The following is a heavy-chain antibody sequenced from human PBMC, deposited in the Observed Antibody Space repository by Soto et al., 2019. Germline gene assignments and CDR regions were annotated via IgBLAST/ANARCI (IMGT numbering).Heavy chain of an antibody. CDR1: GFTFSSYA. V-gene: IGHV3-23*01. Sequence: PGGSLRLSCAASGFTFSSYAMSWVRQAPGKGLEWVSAISGSGGSTYYADSVKGRFTISRDNSKNTLYLQMNSLRAEDTAVYYCAKEGVAYYDFWSGYYPRGYYYGMDVWGQGTTVTVSS. D-gene: IGHD3-3*01. CDR3: AKEGVAYYDFWSGYYPRGYYYGMDV. J-gene: IGHJ6*02. CDR2: ISGSGGST.